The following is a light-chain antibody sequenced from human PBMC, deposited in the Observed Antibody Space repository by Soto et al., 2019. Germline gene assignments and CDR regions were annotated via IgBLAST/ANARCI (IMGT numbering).Light chain of an antibody. CDR1: QTISSW. V-gene: IGKV1-5*03. Sequence: DIQMTQSPSTLSGSVGDRVTITCRASQTISSWLAWYQQKPGKAPKLLIYKASTLKSGVPSRFSGSGSGTEFTLNISSLQPDDFATYHCQHCKSYSGAFGQGTKVE. CDR2: KAS. CDR3: QHCKSYSGA. J-gene: IGKJ1*01.